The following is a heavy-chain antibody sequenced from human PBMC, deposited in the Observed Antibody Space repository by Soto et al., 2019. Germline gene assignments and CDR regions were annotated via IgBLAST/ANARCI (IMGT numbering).Heavy chain of an antibody. V-gene: IGHV3-9*01. CDR2: ISWNGGSV. Sequence: EVQLVESGGGLVQTGRSLSLSCAASGFIFNDHAMYWVRQVPGKGLQWVSGISWNGGSVDYAGSVKGRFTISRDNAKNSLYLQMNSLRPEDTALYYCVRTMGKSRALFLSLSFFDLWGQGTLVTVSS. D-gene: IGHD3-16*01. J-gene: IGHJ4*02. CDR3: VRTMGKSRALFLSLSFFDL. CDR1: GFIFNDHA.